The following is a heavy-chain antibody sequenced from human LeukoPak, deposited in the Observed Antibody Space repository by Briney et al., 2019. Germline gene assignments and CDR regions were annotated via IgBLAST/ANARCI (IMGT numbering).Heavy chain of an antibody. J-gene: IGHJ3*02. CDR1: GFTSSSYG. D-gene: IGHD1-7*01. Sequence: GGSLRLSCAASGFTSSSYGMHWVRQAPGKGLEWVAFIRYDGSNKYYADSVKGRFTISRDNSKNTLYLQMNSLRAEDTAVYYCAWTHNWNYHDAFDIWGQGTMVTVSS. CDR3: AWTHNWNYHDAFDI. V-gene: IGHV3-30*02. CDR2: IRYDGSNK.